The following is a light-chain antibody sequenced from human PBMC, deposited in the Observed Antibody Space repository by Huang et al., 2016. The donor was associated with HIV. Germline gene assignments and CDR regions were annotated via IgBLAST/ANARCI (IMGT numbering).Light chain of an antibody. CDR1: RSVYASSTAVDY. CDR2: WAS. J-gene: IGKJ1*01. Sequence: DIVMTQSPDSLAVSLGERATLHCRSSRSVYASSTAVDYVAWVQQRPGQPPKLLLCWASTREAGVRDRVSGRGSGTDFTLTIANLKAEDAAIYYCQQYYSSPQTFGQGT. V-gene: IGKV4-1*01. CDR3: QQYYSSPQT.